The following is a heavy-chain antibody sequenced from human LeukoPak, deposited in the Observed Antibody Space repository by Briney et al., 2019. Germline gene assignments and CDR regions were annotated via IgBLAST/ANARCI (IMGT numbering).Heavy chain of an antibody. CDR3: AKDLGGGYGIFDY. J-gene: IGHJ4*02. CDR2: IRYDGSDK. D-gene: IGHD5-12*01. Sequence: PGGSLRLSCAASGFTFSRHGMHWVRQAPDKGLEWVAFIRYDGSDKYYADSVKGRFTISGDDSQNTLYLQMNSLRPEDTAVYYCAKDLGGGYGIFDYWGQGTLVTVSS. V-gene: IGHV3-30*02. CDR1: GFTFSRHG.